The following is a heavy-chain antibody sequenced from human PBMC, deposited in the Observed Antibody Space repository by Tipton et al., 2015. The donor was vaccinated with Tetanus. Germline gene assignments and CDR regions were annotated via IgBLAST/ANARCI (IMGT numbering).Heavy chain of an antibody. CDR2: IYYSGST. Sequence: TLSLTCTVSGGSISSGGYYWSWIRQHPGKGLEWIGYIYYSGSTYYNPSLKSRVTISVDTSKNQFSLKLSSVTAADTAVYYCARGDSSSWTDVHLAFDIWGQGTMVTVSS. CDR3: ARGDSSSWTDVHLAFDI. J-gene: IGHJ3*02. V-gene: IGHV4-31*03. D-gene: IGHD6-13*01. CDR1: GGSISSGGYY.